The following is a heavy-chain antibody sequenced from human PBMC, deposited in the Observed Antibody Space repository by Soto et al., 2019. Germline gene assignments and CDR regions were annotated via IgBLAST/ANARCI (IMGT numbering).Heavy chain of an antibody. CDR2: IYHSGST. Sequence: SETLSLTCAVSSGSISSSNWWSWVRHPPGKGLEWIGEIYHSGSTNYNPSLKSRVTISVDKSKNQFSLKLSSVTAADTAVYYCARVFPSYYDFWSGPVWTTNYYYIDVWGKGTTVTV. CDR1: SGSISSSNW. V-gene: IGHV4-4*02. CDR3: ARVFPSYYDFWSGPVWTTNYYYIDV. J-gene: IGHJ6*03. D-gene: IGHD3-3*01.